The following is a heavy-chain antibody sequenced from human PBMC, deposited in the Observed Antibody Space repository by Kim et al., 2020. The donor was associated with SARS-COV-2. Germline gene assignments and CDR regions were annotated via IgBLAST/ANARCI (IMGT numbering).Heavy chain of an antibody. J-gene: IGHJ3*02. Sequence: YNPSRKSRVTIAVDTSKNQFSLRLSSVTAADTAVYYGASGSYPTYAFDSWGQGTMVTVSS. CDR3: ASGSYPTYAFDS. V-gene: IGHV4-31*02. D-gene: IGHD1-26*01.